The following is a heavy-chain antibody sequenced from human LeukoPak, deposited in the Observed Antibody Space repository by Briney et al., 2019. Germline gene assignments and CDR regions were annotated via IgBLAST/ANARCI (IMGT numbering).Heavy chain of an antibody. CDR2: IIPIFGTA. Sequence: ASVKVSCKASGGTFSSYAISWVRQAPGQGLEWMGGIIPIFGTANYAQKFQGRVTITADESTSTAYMELSRLRSDDTAVYYCARVCSGSYGAFDIWGQGTMVTVSS. CDR3: ARVCSGSYGAFDI. V-gene: IGHV1-69*13. D-gene: IGHD1-26*01. J-gene: IGHJ3*02. CDR1: GGTFSSYA.